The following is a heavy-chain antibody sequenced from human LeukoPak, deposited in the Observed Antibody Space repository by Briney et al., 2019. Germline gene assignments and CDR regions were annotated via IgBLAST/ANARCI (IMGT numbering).Heavy chain of an antibody. V-gene: IGHV1-2*02. CDR2: INPNSGVT. Sequence: GASVKVSCKASGYTFTGYCVHWVRQAPGQGLEWMGWINPNSGVTNYAQKFQGRVTLTRDTSITTAYMELSRLNSDDTAFYYCARDVSRSRDYWGQGTLVTVSS. CDR1: GYTFTGYC. CDR3: ARDVSRSRDY. J-gene: IGHJ4*02. D-gene: IGHD2-8*01.